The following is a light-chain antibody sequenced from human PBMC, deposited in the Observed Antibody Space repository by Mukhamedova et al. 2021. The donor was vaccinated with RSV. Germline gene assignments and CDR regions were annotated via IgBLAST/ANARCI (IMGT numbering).Light chain of an antibody. J-gene: IGKJ2*01. V-gene: IGKV1-39*01. CDR2: AAS. CDR3: QQNYSTPPVYT. Sequence: WYQRRVHGKAPKLLIYAASTLQSGVPSRFGGSGSGTDFTLTISSLQPEDFATYYCQQNYSTPPVYTFGQGTKLEIK.